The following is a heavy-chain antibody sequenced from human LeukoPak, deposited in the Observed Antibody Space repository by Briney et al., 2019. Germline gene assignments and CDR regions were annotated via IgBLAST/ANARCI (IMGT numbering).Heavy chain of an antibody. CDR2: VSGTGGST. V-gene: IGHV3-23*01. D-gene: IGHD2-15*01. J-gene: IGHJ4*02. CDR1: GFTFTNYA. Sequence: PGGSLRLSCAVSGFTFTNYAMSWVRQAPGKGLEWVSAVSGTGGSTYYADSVKGRFTISRDNSKNTLYLQMNSLRAEDTAVYYCAKNRKGRDIVVVADFDYWGQGTLVTVSS. CDR3: AKNRKGRDIVVVADFDY.